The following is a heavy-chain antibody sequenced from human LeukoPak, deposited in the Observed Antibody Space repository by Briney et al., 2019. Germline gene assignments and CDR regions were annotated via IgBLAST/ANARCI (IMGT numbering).Heavy chain of an antibody. CDR2: ISSSSSYI. D-gene: IGHD3-22*01. CDR3: ARPAQDYYDSSGYPL. V-gene: IGHV3-21*01. Sequence: GGSLRLSCAASGFTFRSYGMLWVRQAPGKGLEWVSSISSSSSYIYYADSVKGRFTISRDNAKNSLYLQMNSLRAEDTAVYYCARPAQDYYDSSGYPLWGQGTLVTVSS. CDR1: GFTFRSYG. J-gene: IGHJ4*02.